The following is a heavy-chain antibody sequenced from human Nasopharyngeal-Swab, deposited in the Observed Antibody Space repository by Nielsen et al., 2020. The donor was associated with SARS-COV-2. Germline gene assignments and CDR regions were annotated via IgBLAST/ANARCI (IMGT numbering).Heavy chain of an antibody. CDR1: GYTFTGYY. V-gene: IGHV1-2*06. J-gene: IGHJ6*02. CDR3: ARDHGPYYYYGMDV. Sequence: ASVKVSCKASGYTFTGYYMHWVRPAPGQGLEWMGRINPNSGGTNYAQKFQGRVTMTRDTSISTAYMELSRLRSDDTAVYYCARDHGPYYYYGMDVWGQGTTVTVSS. CDR2: INPNSGGT.